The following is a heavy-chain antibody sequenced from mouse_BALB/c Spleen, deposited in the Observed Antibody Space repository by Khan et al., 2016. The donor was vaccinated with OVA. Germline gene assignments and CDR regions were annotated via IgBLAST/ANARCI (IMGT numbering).Heavy chain of an antibody. J-gene: IGHJ4*01. Sequence: VQLQESGPGLVAPSQSLSSTCTVSGFSLTTYGVHWVRQPPGQGLAWLVVIWSDGITTYNSALKSRLSISKDNSKRQVFLKINSLQTDDTAMYYCARGAFYAMDDWGEGTSVPVSS. CDR3: ARGAFYAMDD. CDR2: IWSDGIT. V-gene: IGHV2-6*02. CDR1: GFSLTTYG.